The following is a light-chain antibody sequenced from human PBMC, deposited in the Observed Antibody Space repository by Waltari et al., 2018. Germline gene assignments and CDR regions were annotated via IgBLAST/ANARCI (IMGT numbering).Light chain of an antibody. CDR3: QTGGHGTWV. CDR2: VNSDGSH. CDR1: SGHSSNI. J-gene: IGLJ3*02. V-gene: IGLV4-69*01. Sequence: QLVLTQLPSASASLGDSVKLTCTLSSGHSSNIIAWLQQQPTKDPRYLMKVNSDGSHTKGDDIPHRFSGSSSGAERYLTISSLQSEDEADYYCQTGGHGTWVFGGGTKLTVL.